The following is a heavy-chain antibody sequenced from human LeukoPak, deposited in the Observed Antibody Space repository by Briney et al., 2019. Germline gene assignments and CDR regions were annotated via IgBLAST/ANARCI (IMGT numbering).Heavy chain of an antibody. CDR1: GFIFSSYW. Sequence: GGSLRLSCAASGFIFSSYWMHWVRHAPGKGLAWVSRINTDGSSTSYADSVKGRFTISRDNAKNSLYLQMNSLRAEDTALYYCARRDIVVVPASILGAFDIWGQGTMVTVSS. D-gene: IGHD2-2*02. J-gene: IGHJ3*02. V-gene: IGHV3-74*01. CDR3: ARRDIVVVPASILGAFDI. CDR2: INTDGSST.